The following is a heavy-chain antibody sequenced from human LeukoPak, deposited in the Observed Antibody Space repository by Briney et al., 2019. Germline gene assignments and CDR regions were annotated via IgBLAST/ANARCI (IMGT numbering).Heavy chain of an antibody. CDR1: GYNFTNHW. D-gene: IGHD6-6*01. Sequence: GASLKISCKASGYNFTNHWVAWVRQRPGEGLEWMGIIWPDDSDTRYSPSFQGLVTISVDKSIGTAHLQWRSLKASDTALYFCARHSDVPLDLWGQGTLVIVSS. CDR3: ARHSDVPLDL. J-gene: IGHJ5*02. V-gene: IGHV5-51*01. CDR2: IWPDDSDT.